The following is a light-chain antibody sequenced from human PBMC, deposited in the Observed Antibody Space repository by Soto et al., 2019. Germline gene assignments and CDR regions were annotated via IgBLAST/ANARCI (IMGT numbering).Light chain of an antibody. J-gene: IGKJ4*01. CDR3: QQRSDWPPLT. Sequence: EIVLTQSPATLSLSPGERVTLSCRASQSVGSYLAWYQQKPGQAPRLLIYDTSNRATGIPARFSGSGSGIDFTLTISSLEPEDFAVYYCQQRSDWPPLTFGGGTKVEIK. CDR2: DTS. CDR1: QSVGSY. V-gene: IGKV3-11*01.